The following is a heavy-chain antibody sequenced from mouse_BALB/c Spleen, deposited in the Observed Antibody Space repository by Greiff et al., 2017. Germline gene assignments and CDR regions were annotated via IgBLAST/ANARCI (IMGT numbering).Heavy chain of an antibody. V-gene: IGHV5-12-2*01. J-gene: IGHJ2*01. D-gene: IGHD1-2*01. CDR3: ARQRETTAYFDY. CDR1: GFTFSSYT. CDR2: ISNGGGST. Sequence: EVKLMESGGGLVQPGGSLKLSCAASGFTFSSYTMSWVRQTPEKRLEWVAYISNGGGSTYYPDTVKGRFTISRDNAKNTLYLQMSSLKSEDTAMYYCARQRETTAYFDYWGQGTTLTVSS.